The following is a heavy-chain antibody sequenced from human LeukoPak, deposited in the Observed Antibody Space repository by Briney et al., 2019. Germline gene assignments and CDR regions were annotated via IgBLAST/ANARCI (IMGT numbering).Heavy chain of an antibody. V-gene: IGHV3-48*02. J-gene: IGHJ4*02. CDR1: GFTFSDYS. CDR3: ARGSHRGAWLIDY. CDR2: LDASGDNI. Sequence: GGSLRPSCVTSGFTFSDYSMNWVRQAPGTGPQWISFLDASGDNIDYADSVRGRFTISRDNAKNSLYLHMNSLGDDDTAVYYCARGSHRGAWLIDYWGQGTLVTVSS. D-gene: IGHD5-12*01.